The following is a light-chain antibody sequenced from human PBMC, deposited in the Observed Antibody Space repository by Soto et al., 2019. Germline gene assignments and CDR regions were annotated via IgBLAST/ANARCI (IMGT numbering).Light chain of an antibody. CDR1: SSNIGSKT. Sequence: HSVLTQPPSASGTPGQRVTISCSGSSSNIGSKTVNWYQQLPGTAPKVLIYSNNQRPSGVPDRFSGSKSGSSASLAISGLQSEDAADYYCAAWYDSLNGWVFGGGTKITVL. CDR3: AAWYDSLNGWV. V-gene: IGLV1-44*01. J-gene: IGLJ3*02. CDR2: SNN.